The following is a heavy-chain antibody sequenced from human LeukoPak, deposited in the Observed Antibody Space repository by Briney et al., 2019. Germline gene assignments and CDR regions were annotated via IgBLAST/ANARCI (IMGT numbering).Heavy chain of an antibody. V-gene: IGHV3-30*04. CDR2: ISYDGSNK. D-gene: IGHD2-15*01. CDR1: GFTFSSYA. CDR3: AKALIGYCSGGSCYSIDY. J-gene: IGHJ4*02. Sequence: GGSLRLSCAASGFTFSSYAMHWVRQAPGKGLEWVAVISYDGSNKYYADSVKGRFTISRDNSKNTLYLQMNSLRAEDTAVYYCAKALIGYCSGGSCYSIDYWGQGTLVTVSS.